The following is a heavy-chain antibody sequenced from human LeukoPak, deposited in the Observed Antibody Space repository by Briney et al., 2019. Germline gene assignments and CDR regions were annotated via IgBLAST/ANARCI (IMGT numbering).Heavy chain of an antibody. CDR2: INHSGST. V-gene: IGHV4-34*01. Sequence: KPSKTLSLTCAVYGGSFSGYYWSWIRQPPGKGLEWIGEINHSGSTNYNPSLKSRVTISVDTSKNQFSLKLSSVTAADTAVYYCERAPDSREGMDVWGQGTTVTVSS. CDR1: GGSFSGYY. CDR3: ERAPDSREGMDV. J-gene: IGHJ6*02. D-gene: IGHD3-22*01.